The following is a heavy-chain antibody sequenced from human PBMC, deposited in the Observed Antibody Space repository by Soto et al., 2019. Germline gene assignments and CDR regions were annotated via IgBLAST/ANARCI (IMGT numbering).Heavy chain of an antibody. CDR1: GGSISSSSYY. Sequence: QLQLQESGPGLVKPSETLSLTCTVSGGSISSSSYYWGWIRQPPGKGLEWIGSIYYSGRTYYNPSLKSRVTISVDTSKNQFSLKLSSVTAADTAVYYCARHTDIVVVPAAIEEDYWGQGTLVTVSS. CDR3: ARHTDIVVVPAAIEEDY. D-gene: IGHD2-2*01. V-gene: IGHV4-39*01. J-gene: IGHJ4*02. CDR2: IYYSGRT.